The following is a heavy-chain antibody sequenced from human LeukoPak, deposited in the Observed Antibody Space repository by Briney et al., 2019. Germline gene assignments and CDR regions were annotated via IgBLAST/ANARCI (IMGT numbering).Heavy chain of an antibody. CDR3: AREEGYCSSTSCYNWFDP. CDR2: ISSSSSYI. Sequence: GGSLRLSCAASGFTFSSYSMSWVRQAPGKGREWVSSISSSSSYIYYADSGKGRFTIYRENAKNSLYLQMNSLRAEDTAVYYCAREEGYCSSTSCYNWFDPWGQGTLVTVSS. D-gene: IGHD2-2*01. V-gene: IGHV3-21*01. J-gene: IGHJ5*02. CDR1: GFTFSSYS.